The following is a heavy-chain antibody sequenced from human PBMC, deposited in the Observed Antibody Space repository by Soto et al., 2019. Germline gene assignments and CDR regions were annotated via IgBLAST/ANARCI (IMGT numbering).Heavy chain of an antibody. D-gene: IGHD6-13*01. J-gene: IGHJ4*02. Sequence: GGSLRLSCAASGFTFSSYSMNWVRQAPGKGLEWVSSISSSSSYIYYADSVKGRFTISRDNAKNSLYLQMNSLRAEDTAVYYCARTAAGRFTYFDYWGQGTLVTVSS. V-gene: IGHV3-21*01. CDR1: GFTFSSYS. CDR2: ISSSSSYI. CDR3: ARTAAGRFTYFDY.